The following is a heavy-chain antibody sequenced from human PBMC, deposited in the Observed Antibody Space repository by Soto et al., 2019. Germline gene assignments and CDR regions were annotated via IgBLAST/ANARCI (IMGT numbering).Heavy chain of an antibody. V-gene: IGHV4-59*08. J-gene: IGHJ2*01. Sequence: QVQLQESGPGLVKPSETLSLTCTVSGGSISSYYWSWIRQPPGKGLEWIGYIYYSGSNNYNPSLKSRVTISVDTSKNQFSLKLSSVTAADTAVYYCASWGYPWYFDLWGRGTLVTVSS. D-gene: IGHD3-16*01. CDR2: IYYSGSN. CDR1: GGSISSYY. CDR3: ASWGYPWYFDL.